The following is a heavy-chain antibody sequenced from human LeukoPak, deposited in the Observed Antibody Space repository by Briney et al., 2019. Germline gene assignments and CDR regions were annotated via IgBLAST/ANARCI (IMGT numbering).Heavy chain of an antibody. D-gene: IGHD2-21*01. Sequence: GGSLRLSCAASGFTFSNYWMSWVRQAPGKGLEWVANIREDGSEKYYVDSVKGQFTISRDNSNNTLFLQMTSVRPEDTAMYYCVKEGRGEAPLYFDYWAREPWSPSPQ. J-gene: IGHJ4*02. CDR2: IREDGSEK. V-gene: IGHV3-7*01. CDR1: GFTFSNYW. CDR3: VKEGRGEAPLYFDY.